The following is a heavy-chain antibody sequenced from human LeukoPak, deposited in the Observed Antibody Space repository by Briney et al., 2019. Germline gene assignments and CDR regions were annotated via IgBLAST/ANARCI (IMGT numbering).Heavy chain of an antibody. D-gene: IGHD2-15*01. CDR1: GFTFSSYG. CDR3: AKVGHVVVVVAASFDC. J-gene: IGHJ4*02. V-gene: IGHV3-30*18. Sequence: GGSLRLSCAASGFTFSSYGMHWVRQAPGKGLEWVAIISYDESNKYYAASVKGRFTISRDNSKNTLYLQMNSLRAEGTAVYYCAKVGHVVVVVAASFDCWGQGTLVTVSS. CDR2: ISYDESNK.